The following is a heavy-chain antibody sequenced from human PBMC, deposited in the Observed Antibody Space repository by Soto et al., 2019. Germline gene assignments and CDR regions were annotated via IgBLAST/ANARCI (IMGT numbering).Heavy chain of an antibody. Sequence: QVQLVQSGAEVKKPGASVKVSCKASGYTFTSYGISWVRQAPGQGLEWMGWISAYNGNTNYAQKLQGRVTMTTDTSTSTAYMELRSLRSDDTDVYYCARRFLEFPQKIYYYCYTDVWGKGTTVTVSS. CDR3: ARRFLEFPQKIYYYCYTDV. D-gene: IGHD3-3*01. J-gene: IGHJ6*03. CDR2: ISAYNGNT. CDR1: GYTFTSYG. V-gene: IGHV1-18*01.